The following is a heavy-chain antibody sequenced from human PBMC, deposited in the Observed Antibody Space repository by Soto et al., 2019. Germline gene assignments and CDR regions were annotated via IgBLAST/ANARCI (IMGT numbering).Heavy chain of an antibody. J-gene: IGHJ2*01. CDR1: GFTFSSYG. CDR3: AKDRQWLVLWYFDL. D-gene: IGHD6-19*01. CDR2: IWYDGSNK. Sequence: QVQLVESGGGVVQPGRSLRLSCAASGFTFSSYGMHWVRQAPGKGLEWVAVIWYDGSNKYYADSVKGRFTISRDNSKNTLYLQMNSLRAEDTAVYYCAKDRQWLVLWYFDLWGRGTLVTVSS. V-gene: IGHV3-33*06.